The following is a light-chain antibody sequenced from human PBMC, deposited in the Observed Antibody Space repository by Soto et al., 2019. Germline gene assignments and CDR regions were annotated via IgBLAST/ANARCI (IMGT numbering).Light chain of an antibody. CDR2: DVT. V-gene: IGLV2-14*03. CDR1: SSDVGAYNY. J-gene: IGLJ2*01. CDR3: SSYTTSNTGV. Sequence: QSALTQPASVSGSPGQSITISCTGTSSDVGAYNYVSWYQHHPGKAPKLMIYDVTNRPSGVSNRFSGSKSGNTASLTISGLQAEDEVDYYCSSYTTSNTGVFGGGTKLTVL.